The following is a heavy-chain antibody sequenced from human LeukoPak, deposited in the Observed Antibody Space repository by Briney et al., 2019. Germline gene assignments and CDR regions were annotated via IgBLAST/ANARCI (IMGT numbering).Heavy chain of an antibody. CDR2: IRSSSSYI. J-gene: IGHJ6*03. CDR3: ARGAHYMDV. CDR1: GFTFRGYS. Sequence: GGSLRLSCAGSGFTFRGYSLNWVRQAPGKGLEWVSSIRSSSSYIYYADSVKGRFTISRDNAKNSLYLQMNSLRAEDTAVYYCARGAHYMDVWGKGTTVTVSS. V-gene: IGHV3-21*01.